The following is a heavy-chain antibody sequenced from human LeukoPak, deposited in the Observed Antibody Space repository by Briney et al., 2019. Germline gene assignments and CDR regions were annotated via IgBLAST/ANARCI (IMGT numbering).Heavy chain of an antibody. D-gene: IGHD6-6*01. J-gene: IGHJ4*02. V-gene: IGHV3-9*01. CDR1: GFTFSSYW. CDR3: AKTHETDSSALDY. Sequence: GGSLRHSCAASGFTFSSYWMHWVRQAPGKGLEWVSGISWNSGSIGYADSVKGRFTISRDNAKNSLYLQMNSLRAEDTALYYCAKTHETDSSALDYWGQGTLVTVSS. CDR2: ISWNSGSI.